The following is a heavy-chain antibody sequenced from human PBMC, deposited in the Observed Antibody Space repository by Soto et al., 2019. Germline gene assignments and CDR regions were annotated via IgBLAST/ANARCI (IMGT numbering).Heavy chain of an antibody. J-gene: IGHJ6*03. CDR2: ISAYNGNT. CDR3: ARDTLQDAPVVGGGVLLDYYYYMDV. CDR1: GYTFTSYG. D-gene: IGHD1-20*01. Sequence: ASVKVSCKASGYTFTSYGISWVRQAPGQGLEWMGWISAYNGNTNYAQKLQGRVTMTTDTSTSTAYMELRGLRSDDTAVYYCARDTLQDAPVVGGGVLLDYYYYMDVWGKGTTVTVSS. V-gene: IGHV1-18*01.